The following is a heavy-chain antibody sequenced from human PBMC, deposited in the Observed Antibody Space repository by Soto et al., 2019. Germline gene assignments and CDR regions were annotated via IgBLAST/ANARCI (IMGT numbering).Heavy chain of an antibody. CDR1: GGSSSSGGYS. D-gene: IGHD1-1*01. CDR2: IYHSGST. J-gene: IGHJ5*02. Sequence: QLQLQESGSGLVRPSQTLSLTCAVSGGSSSSGGYSWNWIRQPPGKCLEWMGYIYHSGSTLYNPSLKSRVTISVDKSKNKFSLKQSSLTDTDTAVYYCARDQLEGNWFDPWGQGTLVSVSS. CDR3: ARDQLEGNWFDP. V-gene: IGHV4-30-2*01.